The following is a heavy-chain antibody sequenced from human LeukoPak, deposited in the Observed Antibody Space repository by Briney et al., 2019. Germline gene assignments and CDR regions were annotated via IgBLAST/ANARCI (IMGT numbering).Heavy chain of an antibody. Sequence: GGSLRLSCAASGFTFSSYAMSWVRQAPGKGLEWVSAISGSGGSTYYADSVKGRFTISRDNSKNTLYLQMNSLRAEDTAVYYCAKATYYYDSSGYYDLYYFDYWGQGTLVTVSS. CDR1: GFTFSSYA. V-gene: IGHV3-23*01. J-gene: IGHJ4*02. D-gene: IGHD3-22*01. CDR2: ISGSGGST. CDR3: AKATYYYDSSGYYDLYYFDY.